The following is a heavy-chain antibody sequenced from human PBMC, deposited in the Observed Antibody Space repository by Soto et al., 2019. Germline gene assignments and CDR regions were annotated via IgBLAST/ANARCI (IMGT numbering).Heavy chain of an antibody. Sequence: GESLKISCKGSGYSFTSYWISWVRQMPGKGLEWMGRIDPGDSYTNYSPSFQGHVTISADKSISTAYLQWSSLKASDTAMYYCARQRGSGGSCFYYYGRDVWGQGTTVTVSS. CDR2: IDPGDSYT. J-gene: IGHJ6*02. CDR3: ARQRGSGGSCFYYYGRDV. CDR1: GYSFTSYW. D-gene: IGHD2-15*01. V-gene: IGHV5-10-1*01.